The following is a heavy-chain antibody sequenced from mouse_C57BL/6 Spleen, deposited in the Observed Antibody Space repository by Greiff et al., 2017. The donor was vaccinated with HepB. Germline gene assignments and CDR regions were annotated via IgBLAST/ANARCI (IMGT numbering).Heavy chain of an antibody. CDR3: ARDSFITTEWYFDV. CDR1: GYTFTSYW. V-gene: IGHV1-52*01. D-gene: IGHD1-1*01. J-gene: IGHJ1*03. Sequence: QVQLQQPGAELVRPGSSVKLSCKASGYTFTSYWMHWVKQRPIQGLEWIGNIDPSDSETHYNQKFKDKATLTVDKSSSTAYVQLSSLTSEDSAVYYCARDSFITTEWYFDVWGTGTTVTVSS. CDR2: IDPSDSET.